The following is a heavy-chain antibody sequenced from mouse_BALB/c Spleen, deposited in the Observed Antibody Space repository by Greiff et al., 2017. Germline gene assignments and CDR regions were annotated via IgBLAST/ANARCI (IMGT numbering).Heavy chain of an antibody. CDR2: ISYSGST. J-gene: IGHJ4*01. CDR1: GYSITSDYA. Sequence: EVQLVESGPGLVKPSQSLSLTCTVTGYSITSDYAWNWIRQFPGNKLEWMGYISYSGSTSYNPSLKSRISITRDTSKNQFFLQLNSVTTEDTATYYCARAGTGFYYAMDYWGQGTSVTVSS. D-gene: IGHD4-1*01. V-gene: IGHV3-2*02. CDR3: ARAGTGFYYAMDY.